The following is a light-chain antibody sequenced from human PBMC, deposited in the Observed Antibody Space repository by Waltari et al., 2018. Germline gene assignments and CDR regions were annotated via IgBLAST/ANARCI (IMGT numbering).Light chain of an antibody. J-gene: IGKJ1*01. CDR3: QDRTRWLWT. CDR2: NAS. Sequence: EIVVTQSPATLSLSPGERVTLSCRASQNVTNNFAWFQQRPGQAPRLLIYNASTRATDIPARFSGSGSGTEFTLTINSLQSEDLAIYYCQDRTRWLWTFGQGTKV. V-gene: IGKV3-15*01. CDR1: QNVTNN.